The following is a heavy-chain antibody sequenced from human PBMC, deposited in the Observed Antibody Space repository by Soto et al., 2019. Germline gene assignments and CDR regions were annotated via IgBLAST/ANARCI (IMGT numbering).Heavy chain of an antibody. D-gene: IGHD2-8*01. V-gene: IGHV4-34*01. CDR2: INHSGST. CDR3: ARVRMVYAMCWCDP. J-gene: IGHJ5*02. Sequence: WETLSLTCAVYGGSFSGYYWSWIRQPPGKGLEWIGEINHSGSTNYNPSLKSRVTISVDTSKNQFSLKLSSVTAADTAVYYCARVRMVYAMCWCDPWGKGNRVTV. CDR1: GGSFSGYY.